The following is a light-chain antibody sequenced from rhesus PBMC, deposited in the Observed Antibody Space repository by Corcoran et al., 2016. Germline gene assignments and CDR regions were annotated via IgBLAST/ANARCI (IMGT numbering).Light chain of an antibody. V-gene: IGKV3-42*02. CDR2: GAS. Sequence: PGERATLSCRASQSVSSSLAWYQQKPGQAPRLLVDGASSRATGIPDRFSGSGSGTDFTLNISSLEPEDVGVYYCQQYSNWYSFGQGTKVEIK. CDR1: QSVSSS. J-gene: IGKJ2*01. CDR3: QQYSNWYS.